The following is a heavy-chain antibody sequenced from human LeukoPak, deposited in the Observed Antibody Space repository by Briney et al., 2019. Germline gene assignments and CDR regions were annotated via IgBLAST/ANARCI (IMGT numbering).Heavy chain of an antibody. CDR2: IYYSGST. CDR3: ARVIAAAGTEWFGP. D-gene: IGHD6-13*01. V-gene: IGHV4-59*01. J-gene: IGHJ5*01. Sequence: SETLSLTCTVSGGSISGYYWSWIRQPPGKGLEWIGYIYYSGSTNYNPSLKGRVTISVDTSKNQFSLKLSSVTAADTAVYYCARVIAAAGTEWFGPWGQGTLVTVSS. CDR1: GGSISGYY.